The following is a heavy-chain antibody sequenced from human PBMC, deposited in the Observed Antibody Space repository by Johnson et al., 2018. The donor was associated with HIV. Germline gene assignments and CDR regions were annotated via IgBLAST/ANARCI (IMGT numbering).Heavy chain of an antibody. J-gene: IGHJ3*02. CDR1: GFTFSNYW. V-gene: IGHV3-7*03. D-gene: IGHD3-16*02. CDR3: VRETRYDAFVI. CDR2: IKQDGSEK. Sequence: MLLVESGGGLVQPGGSLRLSCAGSGFTFSNYWMTWVRLAPGKGLEWVANIKQDGSEKYYVDSVKGRFTISRDNANNSLSLQMSGLRADDTAVYYCVRETRYDAFVIWGQGTIVTVSS.